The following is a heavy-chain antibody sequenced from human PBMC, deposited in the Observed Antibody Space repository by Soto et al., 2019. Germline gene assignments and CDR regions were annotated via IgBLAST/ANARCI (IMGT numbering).Heavy chain of an antibody. CDR1: GGSISSGGYY. CDR2: IYYSGST. CDR3: ARDHCSGGSCYHEGMDV. J-gene: IGHJ6*02. D-gene: IGHD2-15*01. Sequence: NPSETLSLTCTVSGGSISSGGYYWSWIRQHPGKGLEWIGYIYYSGSTYYNPSLKSRVTISVDTSKNQFSLKLSSVTAADTAVYYCARDHCSGGSCYHEGMDVWGQGTTVTVSS. V-gene: IGHV4-31*03.